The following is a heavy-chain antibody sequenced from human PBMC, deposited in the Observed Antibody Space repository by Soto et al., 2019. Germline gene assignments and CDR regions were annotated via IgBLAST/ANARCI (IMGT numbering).Heavy chain of an antibody. Sequence: LRLSCAASGFTFSSYAMHWVRQAPGKGLEWVAVISYDGSNKYYADSVKGRFTISRDNYKNTLYLQMNSLRAEDTAVYYCAREAPGPAYGMDVWGQGTTVTVSS. CDR1: GFTFSSYA. CDR2: ISYDGSNK. V-gene: IGHV3-30-3*01. J-gene: IGHJ6*02. CDR3: AREAPGPAYGMDV.